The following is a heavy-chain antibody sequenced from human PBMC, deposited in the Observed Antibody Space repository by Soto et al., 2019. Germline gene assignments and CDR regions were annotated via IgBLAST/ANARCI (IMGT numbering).Heavy chain of an antibody. D-gene: IGHD3-10*01. CDR1: GGSISSGGYY. Sequence: SETLSLTCTVSGGSISSGGYYWSWIRQHPGKGLEWIGYIYYSGSTYYNPSLKSRVTISVDTSKNQFSLKLSSVTAADTAVYYCARGPSRFGELLYSYYFDYWGQGTLVTVSS. CDR3: ARGPSRFGELLYSYYFDY. CDR2: IYYSGST. V-gene: IGHV4-31*03. J-gene: IGHJ4*02.